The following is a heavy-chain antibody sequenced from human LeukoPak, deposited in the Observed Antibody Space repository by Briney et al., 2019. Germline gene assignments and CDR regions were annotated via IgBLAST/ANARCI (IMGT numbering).Heavy chain of an antibody. J-gene: IGHJ5*02. D-gene: IGHD1-14*01. Sequence: PGGSLRLSCAASGFSFSNYEMNWVRQAPGKGLEWVSYISSSASTIYYADSVKGRFTISRDNAKNSLYLQMNSLRAEDTAVYYCGKRGFYNRDYSNWFGPWGQGTLVTVSS. V-gene: IGHV3-48*03. CDR3: GKRGFYNRDYSNWFGP. CDR2: ISSSASTI. CDR1: GFSFSNYE.